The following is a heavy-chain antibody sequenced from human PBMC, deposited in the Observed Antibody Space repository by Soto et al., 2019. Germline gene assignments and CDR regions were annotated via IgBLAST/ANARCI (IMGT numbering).Heavy chain of an antibody. CDR1: GFTFSDYV. D-gene: IGHD5-12*01. Sequence: PGGSLRLSCTASGFTFSDYVMSWVRQAPGRGLEWVSAVSGSGSSTFYADSVKGRFTISRDNSKNTLYLQMNSLRAEDTAVYYCASIVSGGYAPDYWGQGTLVTVSS. J-gene: IGHJ4*02. CDR2: VSGSGSST. V-gene: IGHV3-23*01. CDR3: ASIVSGGYAPDY.